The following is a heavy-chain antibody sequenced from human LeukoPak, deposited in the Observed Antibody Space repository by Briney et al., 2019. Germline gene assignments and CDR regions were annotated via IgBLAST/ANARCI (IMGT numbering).Heavy chain of an antibody. CDR3: ARTLQSSFDY. V-gene: IGHV2-70*11. CDR1: GFSLSTSGMC. D-gene: IGHD4-11*01. Sequence: SGPTLVNPTQTLTLTCTFSGFSLSTSGMCGSWIRQPPGKALEWLARIDWDDDKYYNTSLKTRLTISKDTSKNQVVLIMTDMDPVDTATYYCARTLQSSFDYWGRGTLVTVSS. J-gene: IGHJ4*02. CDR2: IDWDDDK.